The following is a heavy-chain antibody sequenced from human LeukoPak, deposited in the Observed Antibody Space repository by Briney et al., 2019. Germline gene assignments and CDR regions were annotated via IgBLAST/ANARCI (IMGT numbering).Heavy chain of an antibody. CDR3: ARDHEQWLTRPEYFQH. V-gene: IGHV3-30-3*01. J-gene: IGHJ1*01. Sequence: GGSLRLSCAASGFTFSSYAMHWVRQAPGKGLEWVAVISYDGSNKYYADSVKGRFTISRDNSKNTLYLQMNSLRAEDAAVYYCARDHEQWLTRPEYFQHWGQGTLVTVSS. CDR1: GFTFSSYA. CDR2: ISYDGSNK. D-gene: IGHD6-19*01.